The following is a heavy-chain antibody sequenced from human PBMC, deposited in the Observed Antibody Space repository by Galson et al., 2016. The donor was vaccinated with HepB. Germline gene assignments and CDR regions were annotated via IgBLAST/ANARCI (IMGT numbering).Heavy chain of an antibody. CDR3: ARRDSGWSLFDY. CDR1: GYTFTNHW. J-gene: IGHJ4*02. Sequence: QSGAEVKKPGESLKISCQGSGYTFTNHWIGWVRQMPGKGLEWMGVIYPGDSDTRYSPSFQGQVTISADKSTRTAYLLWSSLKASDTAMYYCARRDSGWSLFDYWGQGTLLTVSS. V-gene: IGHV5-51*01. CDR2: IYPGDSDT. D-gene: IGHD6-19*01.